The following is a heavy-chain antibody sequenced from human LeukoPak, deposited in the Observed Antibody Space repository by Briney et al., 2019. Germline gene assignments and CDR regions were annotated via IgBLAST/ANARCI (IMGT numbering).Heavy chain of an antibody. CDR2: INPNSGDT. Sequence: ASVKVSCKASGYTFTGYYIHWVRQAPGQGPEWMGWINPNSGDTNYAQKFQVWVTMTRDTSITTAYMELSRLRSDDTAVCYCARGAGSYWYFDLWGRGTLVTVSS. CDR1: GYTFTGYY. D-gene: IGHD6-13*01. J-gene: IGHJ2*01. CDR3: ARGAGSYWYFDL. V-gene: IGHV1-2*04.